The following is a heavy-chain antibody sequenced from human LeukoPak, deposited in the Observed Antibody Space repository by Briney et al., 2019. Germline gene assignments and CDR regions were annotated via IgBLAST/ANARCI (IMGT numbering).Heavy chain of an antibody. Sequence: NAGGSLRLSCAASGFTFSSYSMNWVRQAPGKGLEWVSSISSSSSYIYYADSVKGRFTISRDNAKNSLYLQMNSLRAEDTAVYYCVRSMVRGGNWFDPWGQGTLVTVSS. CDR2: ISSSSSYI. V-gene: IGHV3-21*01. D-gene: IGHD3-10*01. CDR1: GFTFSSYS. CDR3: VRSMVRGGNWFDP. J-gene: IGHJ5*02.